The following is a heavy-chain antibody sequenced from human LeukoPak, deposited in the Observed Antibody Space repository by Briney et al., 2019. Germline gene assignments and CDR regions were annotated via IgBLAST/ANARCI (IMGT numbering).Heavy chain of an antibody. CDR1: GFTFSSST. CDR2: IVVGSGNT. J-gene: IGHJ4*02. CDR3: AALQLYGSGSNPLDY. D-gene: IGHD3-10*01. V-gene: IGHV1-58*02. Sequence: SVKVSCKASGFTFSSSTMQWVRQARGQRLEWIGWIVVGSGNTNYAQKFQERVTITRDMSTSTAYMELSSLRSEDTAVYYCAALQLYGSGSNPLDYWGQGTLVTVSS.